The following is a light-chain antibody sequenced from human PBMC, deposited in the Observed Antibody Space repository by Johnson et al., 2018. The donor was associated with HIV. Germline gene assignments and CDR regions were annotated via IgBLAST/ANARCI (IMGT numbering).Light chain of an antibody. CDR1: SSNIGNNY. J-gene: IGLJ1*01. CDR2: ENN. CDR3: GTWDSSLRVGF. V-gene: IGLV1-51*02. Sequence: QSALTQPPSVSAAPGQKVTISCSGSSSNIGNNYVSWYQQLPGTAPKLLIYENNKRPSGIPDRFSGSKSGTSATLGITGLQTGDEADYYCGTWDSSLRVGFFVTGTKVTVL.